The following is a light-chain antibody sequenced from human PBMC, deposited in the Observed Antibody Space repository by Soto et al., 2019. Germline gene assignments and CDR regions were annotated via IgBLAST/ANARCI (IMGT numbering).Light chain of an antibody. J-gene: IGLJ2*01. CDR3: QSYDSSNVV. V-gene: IGLV6-57*01. CDR2: EDN. Sequence: NFMLTQPHSVSGSPGKTVTISCTRSSGSIASKYVQWYQQRPGSSPTTVIYEDNERPSGVPDRLAGSIDTSSNSASLTISGLKTEDEADYYCQSYDSSNVVFGGGTKLTVL. CDR1: SGSIASKY.